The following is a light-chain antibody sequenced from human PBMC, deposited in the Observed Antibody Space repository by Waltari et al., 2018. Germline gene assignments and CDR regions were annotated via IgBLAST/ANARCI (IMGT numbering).Light chain of an antibody. CDR3: QTWGTGIGV. CDR2: VNSDGSH. Sequence: QLVLTQSPSASASLGASVQLTCTLSSGHSSYAIPCTQQQPEKGPRYLMKVNSDGSHTKGDGIPDRFSGSSSGAERYLTISSLQSEDEADYYCQTWGTGIGVFGGGTQLTVL. V-gene: IGLV4-69*02. J-gene: IGLJ7*01. CDR1: SGHSSYA.